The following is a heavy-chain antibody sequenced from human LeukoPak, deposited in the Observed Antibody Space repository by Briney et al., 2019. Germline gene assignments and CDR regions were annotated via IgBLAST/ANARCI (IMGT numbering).Heavy chain of an antibody. Sequence: GGSLRLSCAASGFTFSSNYMSWVRQAPGKGLEWVSSISSSSSYIYYADSVKGRFTISRDNAKNSLRLQMDSLRAEDTAVYYCASWKVVISNGGSDIWGQGTMVTVSS. CDR1: GFTFSSNY. CDR2: ISSSSSYI. V-gene: IGHV3-21*01. CDR3: ASWKVVISNGGSDI. D-gene: IGHD4-23*01. J-gene: IGHJ3*02.